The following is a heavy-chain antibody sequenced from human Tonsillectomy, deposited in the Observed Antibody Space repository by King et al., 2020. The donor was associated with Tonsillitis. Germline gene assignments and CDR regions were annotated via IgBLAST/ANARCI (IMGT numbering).Heavy chain of an antibody. V-gene: IGHV2-70*11. J-gene: IGHJ5*02. CDR3: ARMNYDILTGPKYNWFDP. Sequence: TLKESGPALVKPTQTLTLTCTFSGFSLSTSGMCVSWIRQPPGKALEWLARIDWDDDKYYSTSLKTRLTISKDTSKNQVVLTMTNMDPVDTATYYCARMNYDILTGPKYNWFDPWGQGTLVTVSS. D-gene: IGHD3-9*01. CDR2: IDWDDDK. CDR1: GFSLSTSGMC.